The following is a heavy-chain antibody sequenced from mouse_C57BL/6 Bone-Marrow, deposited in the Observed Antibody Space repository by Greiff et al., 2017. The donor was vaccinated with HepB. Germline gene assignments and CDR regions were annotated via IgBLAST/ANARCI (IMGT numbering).Heavy chain of an antibody. CDR1: GYTFTSYW. D-gene: IGHD1-1*01. Sequence: VQLQQPGAELVMPGASVKLSCKASGYTFTSYWMHWVKQRPGQGLEWIGEIDPSDSYTNYNQKFKGKSTLTVDKSSSTAYMQLSSLTSEDSAVYYCATTVWYFDVWGTGTTFTVSS. CDR2: IDPSDSYT. J-gene: IGHJ1*03. V-gene: IGHV1-69*01. CDR3: ATTVWYFDV.